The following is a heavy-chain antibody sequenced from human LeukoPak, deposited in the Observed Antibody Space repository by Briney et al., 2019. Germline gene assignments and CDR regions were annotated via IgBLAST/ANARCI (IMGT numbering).Heavy chain of an antibody. D-gene: IGHD2/OR15-2a*01. CDR1: GFSFMNAW. J-gene: IGHJ4*02. V-gene: IGHV3-15*01. CDR3: TTFYHEYSPY. Sequence: GGSLRLSCAASGFSFMNAWMIWVRQAPGKGLEWVGRIKSNADGGTPDYAAPARDRFTISRDDSKNTLYLQMNSLKTEDTAVYYCTTFYHEYSPYWGRGTLVTVSS. CDR2: IKSNADGGTP.